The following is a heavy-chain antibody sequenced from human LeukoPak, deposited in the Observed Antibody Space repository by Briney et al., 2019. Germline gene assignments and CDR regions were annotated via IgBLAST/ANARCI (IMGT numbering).Heavy chain of an antibody. CDR1: GGCFSSYY. CDR3: ARGVAAAGIYYYYYMDV. D-gene: IGHD6-13*01. J-gene: IGHJ6*03. Sequence: PSETLSLTCTVYGGCFSSYYWSWIRQPPGKGLEWIGEINHSGSTNYNPSLKSRVTISVDTSKNQFSLKLSSVTAADTAVYYCARGVAAAGIYYYYYMDVWGKGTTVTVSS. CDR2: INHSGST. V-gene: IGHV4-34*01.